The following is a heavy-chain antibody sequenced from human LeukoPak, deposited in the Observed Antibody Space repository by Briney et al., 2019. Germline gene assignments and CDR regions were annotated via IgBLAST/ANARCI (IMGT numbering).Heavy chain of an antibody. Sequence: GGSLRLSCAASGFTVSSNYMSWVRQAPGKGLEWVSVIYSGGSTYYADSVKGRFTISRDNSKNTLYLQMNSLRAEDTAVYYCARVDYGDETPLDYWGQGTLVTVSS. D-gene: IGHD4-17*01. CDR1: GFTVSSNY. V-gene: IGHV3-53*01. J-gene: IGHJ4*02. CDR3: ARVDYGDETPLDY. CDR2: IYSGGST.